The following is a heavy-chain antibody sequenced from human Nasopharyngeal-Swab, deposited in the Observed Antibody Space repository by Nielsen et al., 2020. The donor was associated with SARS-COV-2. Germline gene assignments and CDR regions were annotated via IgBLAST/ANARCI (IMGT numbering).Heavy chain of an antibody. V-gene: IGHV3-7*01. Sequence: GGPLRPSCAASGFTFRKFYMSWVRQAAGKGLEWVATIKQDGSGSYYVDSVKGRLTISRDNAKTSLYLQMNSLRAEDTAVYYCARATGYSSSQGDYWGQGTLVTVSS. CDR3: ARATGYSSSQGDY. D-gene: IGHD6-13*01. J-gene: IGHJ4*02. CDR1: GFTFRKFY. CDR2: IKQDGSGS.